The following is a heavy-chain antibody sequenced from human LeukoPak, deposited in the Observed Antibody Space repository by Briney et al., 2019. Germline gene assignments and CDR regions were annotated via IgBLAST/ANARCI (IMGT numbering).Heavy chain of an antibody. D-gene: IGHD3-3*01. CDR2: IRYDGSNK. CDR1: GFTFSSYG. Sequence: TGGSLRLSCAASGFTFSSYGMHWVRQAPGKGLEWVAFIRYDGSNKYYADSVKGRFTISRDNSKNTLYLQMNSLRAEDTAVYYCARNYDFWSGYYRSGAFDIWGQGTMVTVSS. J-gene: IGHJ3*02. V-gene: IGHV3-30*02. CDR3: ARNYDFWSGYYRSGAFDI.